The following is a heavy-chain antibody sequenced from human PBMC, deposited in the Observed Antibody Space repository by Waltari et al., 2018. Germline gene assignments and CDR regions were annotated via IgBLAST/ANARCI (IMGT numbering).Heavy chain of an antibody. D-gene: IGHD6-13*01. CDR2: INPNSGGT. J-gene: IGHJ5*02. CDR1: GYIFTGYH. V-gene: IGHV1-2*02. CDR3: ARTLYYSSTEFDP. Sequence: QVQLVQSGAEVKKPGASVKVSCKASGYIFTGYHVHWVRQAPGQGLEWMGGINPNSGGTNYAQKFQDRVTMTRDTSISTAYMELSRLRSDDTAMYYCARTLYYSSTEFDPWGQGTLVTVSS.